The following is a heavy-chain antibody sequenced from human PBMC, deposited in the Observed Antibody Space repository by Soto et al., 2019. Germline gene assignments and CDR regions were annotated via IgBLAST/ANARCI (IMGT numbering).Heavy chain of an antibody. CDR2: ISGSGGST. V-gene: IGHV3-23*01. D-gene: IGHD2-2*01. J-gene: IGHJ6*02. CDR1: GFTFSSYA. Sequence: PVGSLRLSCAASGFTFSSYAMSWVRQAPGKGLEWVSAISGSGGSTYYADSVKGRFTISRDNSKNTLYLQMNSLRAEDTAVYYCAKAGWDCSSTSCYLRYYGMDVWGQGTTVTVSS. CDR3: AKAGWDCSSTSCYLRYYGMDV.